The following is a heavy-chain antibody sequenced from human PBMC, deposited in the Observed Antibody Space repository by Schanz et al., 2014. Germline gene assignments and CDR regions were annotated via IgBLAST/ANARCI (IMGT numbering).Heavy chain of an antibody. J-gene: IGHJ6*03. Sequence: QVQLVQSEAEVKKPGSSVKVSCKASGGTFSSYTLSWVRQAPGQGLEWMGRIIPILGIANYAQNFQGRVTITADKSTSTAYMELTSLRSEDTAVYYCAGTYCSSTSCYTGYYYMDVWGQGTILTVSS. D-gene: IGHD2-2*02. CDR1: GGTFSSYT. V-gene: IGHV1-69*02. CDR2: IIPILGIA. CDR3: AGTYCSSTSCYTGYYYMDV.